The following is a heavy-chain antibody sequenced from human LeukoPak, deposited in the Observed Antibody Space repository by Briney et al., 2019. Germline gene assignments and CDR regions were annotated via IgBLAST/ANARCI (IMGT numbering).Heavy chain of an antibody. CDR1: GGSISSSSYY. V-gene: IGHV4-39*07. CDR3: ARVATDIRLDP. J-gene: IGHJ5*02. CDR2: IYYSGST. Sequence: SETLSLTCTVSGGSISSSSYYRGWIRQPPGTGLEWIGSIYYSGSTYYNPSLKSRVTISVDTSKNQFSLKLSSVTAADTAVYYCARVATDIRLDPWGQGTLVTVSS. D-gene: IGHD5-12*01.